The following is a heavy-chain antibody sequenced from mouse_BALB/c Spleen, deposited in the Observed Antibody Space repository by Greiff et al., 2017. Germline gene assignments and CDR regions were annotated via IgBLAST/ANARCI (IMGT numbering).Heavy chain of an antibody. CDR3: ARSEVRQIFDY. CDR2: IDPANGNT. J-gene: IGHJ2*01. V-gene: IGHV14-3*02. CDR1: GFNIKDTY. Sequence: EVQLQHSGAELVKPGASVKLSCTASGFNIKDTYMHWVKQRPEQGLEWIGRIDPANGNTKYDPKFQGKATITADTSSNTAYLQLSSLTSEDTAVYYCARSEVRQIFDYWGQGTTLTVSS. D-gene: IGHD2-14*01.